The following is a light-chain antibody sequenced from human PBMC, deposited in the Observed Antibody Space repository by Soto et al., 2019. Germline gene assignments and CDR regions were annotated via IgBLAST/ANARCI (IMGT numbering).Light chain of an antibody. CDR1: SSDNGSHNW. CDR3: SSYTTSDTYV. V-gene: IGLV2-14*01. Sequence: QSVLTQPASVSGSPGQSTTISCTGTSSDNGSHNWVSWYQQHPGRAPRLMIYEVNNRPSGVSNRFSGSKSGNTASLTISGLQAEDEADYYCSSYTTSDTYVFGPGTKLTVL. J-gene: IGLJ1*01. CDR2: EVN.